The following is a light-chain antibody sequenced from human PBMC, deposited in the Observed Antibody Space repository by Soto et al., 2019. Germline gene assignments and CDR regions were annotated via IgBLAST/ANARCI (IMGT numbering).Light chain of an antibody. CDR1: QTVSRF. CDR3: QQYGRSPTT. Sequence: IVLPHSPATLSFSPGERATLSCRASQTVSRFLAWFQQKPGQAPRLLIYDASNRATGIPDRFSGSGSGTDFTLTISRLEPEDFAVYYCQQYGRSPTTFGQGTKVDIK. CDR2: DAS. J-gene: IGKJ1*01. V-gene: IGKV3-20*01.